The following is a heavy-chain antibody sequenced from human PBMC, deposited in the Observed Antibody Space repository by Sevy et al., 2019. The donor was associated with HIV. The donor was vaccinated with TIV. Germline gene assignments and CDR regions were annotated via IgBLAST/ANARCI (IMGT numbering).Heavy chain of an antibody. D-gene: IGHD2-2*01. Sequence: GGSLRLSCAASGFTFSSYAMHWVRQAPGKGLEWVAVISYDGSNKYYADSVKGRFTISRDNSKNTLYLQMNSLRAEDTAVYYCARAKPEDIVVVLAALDVWGQGTTVTVSS. CDR3: ARAKPEDIVVVLAALDV. CDR2: ISYDGSNK. J-gene: IGHJ6*02. CDR1: GFTFSSYA. V-gene: IGHV3-30*04.